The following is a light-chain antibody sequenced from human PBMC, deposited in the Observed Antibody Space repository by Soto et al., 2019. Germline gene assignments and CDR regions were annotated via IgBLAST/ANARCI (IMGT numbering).Light chain of an antibody. CDR1: SSDVGGYNY. V-gene: IGLV2-8*01. J-gene: IGLJ2*01. Sequence: QSALTQPPSASGSPGQSVTISCTGASSDVGGYNYVSWYQQHPGKAPKLLIYEVSKRPSGVPDRFSGSKSGNTASLTVSGLQAEDEAEYYCSSYAGSNYPVVFGGGTKLTVL. CDR2: EVS. CDR3: SSYAGSNYPVV.